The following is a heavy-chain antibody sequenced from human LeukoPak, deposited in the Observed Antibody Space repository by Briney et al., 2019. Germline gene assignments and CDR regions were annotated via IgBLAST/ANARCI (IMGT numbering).Heavy chain of an antibody. D-gene: IGHD3-22*01. CDR3: ARELSRYDSSGYYLGY. J-gene: IGHJ4*02. CDR2: IWYDGSNK. CDR1: GFTFSSNG. V-gene: IGHV3-33*01. Sequence: GGSLRLSCAASGFTFSSNGMHWVRQAPGKGLEWVAVIWYDGSNKYYADSVKGRFTISRDNSKNTLYLQMNSLRAEDTAVYYCARELSRYDSSGYYLGYWGQGTLVTVSS.